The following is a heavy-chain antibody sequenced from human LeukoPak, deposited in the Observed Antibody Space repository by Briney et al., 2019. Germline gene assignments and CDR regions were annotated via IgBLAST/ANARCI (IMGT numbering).Heavy chain of an antibody. V-gene: IGHV1-46*01. CDR3: ALRFLGWLFGFFDP. Sequence: ASVKVSCKASGYTFTSYYMHWVRQAPGQGLEWMGIINPSGGSTSYAQEFQVRVTSTADESTSTAYMELSSLRSEDPAVYYCALRFLGWLFGFFDPWGQGTLVTVSS. D-gene: IGHD3-3*01. J-gene: IGHJ5*02. CDR2: INPSGGST. CDR1: GYTFTSYY.